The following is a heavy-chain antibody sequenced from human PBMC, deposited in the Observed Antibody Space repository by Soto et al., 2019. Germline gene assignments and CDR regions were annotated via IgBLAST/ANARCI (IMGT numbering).Heavy chain of an antibody. J-gene: IGHJ6*02. D-gene: IGHD3-10*01. Sequence: ASVKVSCKASGYTFTSYGISWVRQAPGQGLEWMGWISAYNGNTNYAQKLQGRVTMTTDTSTSTAYMELRSLRSDDTAVYYCARVEGTYGSGSYYPTDYYYYGMDVLGQGTTVTVSS. V-gene: IGHV1-18*01. CDR2: ISAYNGNT. CDR3: ARVEGTYGSGSYYPTDYYYYGMDV. CDR1: GYTFTSYG.